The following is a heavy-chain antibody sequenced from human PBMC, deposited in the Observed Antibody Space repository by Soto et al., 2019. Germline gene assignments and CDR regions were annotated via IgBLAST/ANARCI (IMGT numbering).Heavy chain of an antibody. CDR2: ISYDGTTK. V-gene: IGHV3-30-3*01. J-gene: IGHJ6*02. D-gene: IGHD3-9*01. CDR3: ARGAFYDVLAGYYYRGFFYGMDV. CDR1: GFPFSSYT. Sequence: QVQLVESGGGVVQPGGSLRLSCAASGFPFSSYTMHWVRQAPGKGLEWVALISYDGTTKYYADSVKGRLTFSRDNPKNTLYLRMNSLRPEDTAVYFCARGAFYDVLAGYYYRGFFYGMDVWGQGTTVIVSS.